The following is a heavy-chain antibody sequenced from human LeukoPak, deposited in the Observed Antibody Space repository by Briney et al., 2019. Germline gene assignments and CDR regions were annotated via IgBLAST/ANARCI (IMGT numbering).Heavy chain of an antibody. CDR1: GGSISSSSYY. J-gene: IGHJ6*02. V-gene: IGHV4-39*01. Sequence: PSETLSLTCTVSGGSISSSSYYWGWIRQPPGKGLEWIGSIYYSGSTYYNPSLKSRVTISVDTSKNQFSLKLSSVTAADTAVYYCASTYYDHYGMDVWGQGTTVTVSS. CDR2: IYYSGST. CDR3: ASTYYDHYGMDV.